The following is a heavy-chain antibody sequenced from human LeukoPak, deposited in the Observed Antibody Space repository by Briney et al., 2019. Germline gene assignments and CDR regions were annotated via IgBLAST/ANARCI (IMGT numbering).Heavy chain of an antibody. V-gene: IGHV4-4*07. Sequence: SETLSLTCTVSGSSISSYYWSWIRQPAGKGLEWIGRIYTSGSTNYNPSLKSRVTISVDKSKNQFSLKLSSVTAADTAVYYCARAGGTMVRGPDVVLNWFDPWGQGTLVTVSS. J-gene: IGHJ5*02. CDR1: GSSISSYY. CDR2: IYTSGST. CDR3: ARAGGTMVRGPDVVLNWFDP. D-gene: IGHD3-10*01.